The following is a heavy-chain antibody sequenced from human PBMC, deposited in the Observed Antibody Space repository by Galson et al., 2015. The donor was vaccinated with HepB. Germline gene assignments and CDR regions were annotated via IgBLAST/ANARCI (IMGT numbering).Heavy chain of an antibody. J-gene: IGHJ3*02. CDR3: AKDLGNRRSEYQRPYAFDI. D-gene: IGHD2-2*01. CDR1: GFTFSSYA. Sequence: SLRLSCAASGFTFSSYAMSWVRQAPGKGLEWVSAISGSGGSTYYADSVKGRFTISRDNSKNTLYLQMNSLRAEDTAVYYCAKDLGNRRSEYQRPYAFDIWGQGTMVTVSS. CDR2: ISGSGGST. V-gene: IGHV3-23*01.